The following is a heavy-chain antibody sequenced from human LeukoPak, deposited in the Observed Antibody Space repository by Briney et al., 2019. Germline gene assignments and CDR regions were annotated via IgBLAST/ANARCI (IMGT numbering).Heavy chain of an antibody. J-gene: IGHJ4*02. CDR2: ISGFGDT. D-gene: IGHD3-10*01. CDR3: VLYYYGSGSYLGVFDY. CDR1: GFTVSSNY. Sequence: GSLRLSCAASGFTVSSNYMSWVRQAPGKGLEWVSVISGFGDTYYADSVKGRFTISRDNTKNTLYLQMNSLRAEDTAVYYCVLYYYGSGSYLGVFDYWGQGTLVTVSS. V-gene: IGHV3-53*01.